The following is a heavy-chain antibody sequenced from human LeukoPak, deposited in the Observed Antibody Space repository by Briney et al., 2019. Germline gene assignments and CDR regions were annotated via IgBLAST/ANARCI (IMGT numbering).Heavy chain of an antibody. CDR2: IYYSGST. D-gene: IGHD1-26*01. V-gene: IGHV4-59*08. CDR1: GGSISSFY. Sequence: SETLSLTCTVSGGSISSFYWSWIRQPPEKGLEWIGYIYYSGSTNYNPSLKSRVTISIDASKNQFSLKLNSVTAADTAVYYCATLAVGAGGPEFQHWGQGSLVTVSS. CDR3: ATLAVGAGGPEFQH. J-gene: IGHJ1*01.